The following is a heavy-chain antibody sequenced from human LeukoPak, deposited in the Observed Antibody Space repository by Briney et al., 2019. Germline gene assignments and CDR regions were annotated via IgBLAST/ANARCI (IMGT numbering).Heavy chain of an antibody. V-gene: IGHV1-69*06. D-gene: IGHD6-19*01. CDR1: GGTFSSYA. J-gene: IGHJ4*02. CDR3: ASGRGVIKQWLYY. CDR2: IIPIFGTA. Sequence: SVKVSCKASGGTFSSYAISWVRQAPGQGLEWMGGIIPIFGTANYAQKFQGRVTMTEDTSTDTAYMELSSLRSEDTAVYYCASGRGVIKQWLYYWGQGTLVTVSS.